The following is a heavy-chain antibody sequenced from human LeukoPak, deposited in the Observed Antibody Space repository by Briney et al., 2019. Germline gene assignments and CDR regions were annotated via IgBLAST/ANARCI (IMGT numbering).Heavy chain of an antibody. Sequence: GGSLRLSCTASGFTFSNYWMSWVRQAPGKGLEWVGRIKSKTDGGTTDYAAPVKGRFTISRDDSKNMVYLQMNSLKTEDTAVYYCTTRYSYYYDSSGYEDYWGQGTLVTVSS. V-gene: IGHV3-15*01. CDR3: TTRYSYYYDSSGYEDY. D-gene: IGHD3-22*01. J-gene: IGHJ4*02. CDR2: IKSKTDGGTT. CDR1: GFTFSNYW.